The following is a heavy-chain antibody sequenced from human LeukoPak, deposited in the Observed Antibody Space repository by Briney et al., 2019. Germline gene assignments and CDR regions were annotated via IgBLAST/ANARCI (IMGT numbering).Heavy chain of an antibody. CDR2: IKQDGSQE. D-gene: IGHD4-17*01. V-gene: IGHV3-7*01. CDR1: GFTFSTYW. J-gene: IGHJ4*02. Sequence: GGSLRLSCAASGFTFSTYWMSWVRQAPGKGLEWVANIKQDGSQEYYVDSVKGRFTISRDNAKNSLYLQMNSLRVEDTAVYYCVREEYGDHMWWWGQGNPGHRLL. CDR3: VREEYGDHMWW.